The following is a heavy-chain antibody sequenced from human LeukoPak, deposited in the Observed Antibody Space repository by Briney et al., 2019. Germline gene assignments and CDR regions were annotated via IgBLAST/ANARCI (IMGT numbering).Heavy chain of an antibody. J-gene: IGHJ4*02. CDR2: IYTSGST. CDR3: ARGVVGCSGGSCYASLFDY. Sequence: NSSQTLSLTCTVSGGSISSGSYYWRWIRQPAGKGLEWIGRIYTSGSTKYNPSLKSRVTISVDTSKNQFSLKLSSVTAADTAVYYCARGVVGCSGGSCYASLFDYWGQGTLVTVSS. CDR1: GGSISSGSYY. V-gene: IGHV4-61*02. D-gene: IGHD2-15*01.